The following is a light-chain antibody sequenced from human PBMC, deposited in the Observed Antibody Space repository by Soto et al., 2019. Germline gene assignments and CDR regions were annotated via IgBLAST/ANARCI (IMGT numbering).Light chain of an antibody. J-gene: IGKJ4*01. CDR3: QHYDHLPPLS. Sequence: DIRLTQSPSSLSASVGDRVTITCQASQDIRNHLNWYQQKPGRAPNLLIYDASNLKTGVPSRFSGSGSGTDFTFTISSLQPEDIATYYCQHYDHLPPLSFGEGTKVEIK. CDR1: QDIRNH. CDR2: DAS. V-gene: IGKV1-33*01.